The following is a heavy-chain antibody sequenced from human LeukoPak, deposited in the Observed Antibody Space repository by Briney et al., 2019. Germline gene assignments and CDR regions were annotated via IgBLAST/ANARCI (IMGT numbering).Heavy chain of an antibody. CDR2: IDSNSRTI. Sequence: GGSLRLSCAASGFTFSTYEMDWVRQAPGKGLEWISYIDSNSRTIHYADSVRGRFTISRDNAKNSLFLQMNSLRAEDTAVYYCARELSYYFDYWGQGTLVTVSS. CDR1: GFTFSTYE. CDR3: ARELSYYFDY. J-gene: IGHJ4*02. V-gene: IGHV3-48*03.